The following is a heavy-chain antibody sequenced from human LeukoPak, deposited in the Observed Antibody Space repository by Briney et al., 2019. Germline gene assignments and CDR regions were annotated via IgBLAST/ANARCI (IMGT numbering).Heavy chain of an antibody. J-gene: IGHJ4*02. CDR2: ISGSSNFI. CDR3: AKDQGHFGSGSFYTH. CDR1: GFTFTSHI. D-gene: IGHD3-10*01. Sequence: GGSLRLSCAASGFTFTSHIMNWVRQAPGKGLEWVSSISGSSNFIYHADSVKGRSTISRDNAKNSLYLQMNSLRAEDTAVYYCAKDQGHFGSGSFYTHWGQGTLVTVSS. V-gene: IGHV3-21*01.